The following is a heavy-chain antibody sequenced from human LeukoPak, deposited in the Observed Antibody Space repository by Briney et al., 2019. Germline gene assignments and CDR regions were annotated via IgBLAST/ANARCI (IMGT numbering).Heavy chain of an antibody. D-gene: IGHD3-10*01. J-gene: IGHJ1*01. V-gene: IGHV4-59*08. Sequence: SETLSLTCTVSGGSISRDYWSWIRQPPGKGLEWIGYIFHSGTTKYNPSLKSRVTISIDTSKNQFSLKLSSVTAADTAVYYCAGDYYGSGNYYKHWGQGTLVTVSS. CDR2: IFHSGTT. CDR1: GGSISRDY. CDR3: AGDYYGSGNYYKH.